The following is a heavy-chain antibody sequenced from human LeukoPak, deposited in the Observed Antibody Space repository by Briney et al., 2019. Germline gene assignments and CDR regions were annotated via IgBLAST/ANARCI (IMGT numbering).Heavy chain of an antibody. D-gene: IGHD3-3*01. CDR3: AGAGRYYDFWSGYPHYYMDV. V-gene: IGHV1-69*05. J-gene: IGHJ6*03. CDR2: IIPIFGTA. Sequence: SVKVSCKASGGTFSSYAISWVRQAPGQGLEWMGVIIPIFGTANYAQKFQGRVTITTDESTSTAYMELSSLRSEDTAVYYCAGAGRYYDFWSGYPHYYMDVWGKGTTVTVSS. CDR1: GGTFSSYA.